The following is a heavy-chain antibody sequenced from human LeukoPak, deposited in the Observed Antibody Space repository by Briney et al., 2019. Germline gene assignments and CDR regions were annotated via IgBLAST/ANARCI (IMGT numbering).Heavy chain of an antibody. Sequence: GGSLRLSCAASGFTFSSYAMSWVRQAPGKGLEWVSAISGSGGSTYYADSVKGRFTISRDNSKNTLYLQMNSLRAEDTALYYCAKAIAASGTLSYFDYWGQGTLVTVSS. CDR3: AKAIAASGTLSYFDY. CDR2: ISGSGGST. J-gene: IGHJ4*02. CDR1: GFTFSSYA. V-gene: IGHV3-23*01. D-gene: IGHD6-13*01.